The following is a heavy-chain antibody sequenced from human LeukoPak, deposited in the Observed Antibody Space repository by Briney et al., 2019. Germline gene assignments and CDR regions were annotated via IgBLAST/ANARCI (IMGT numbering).Heavy chain of an antibody. V-gene: IGHV3-21*01. J-gene: IGHJ4*02. CDR2: ISSSSSYI. D-gene: IGHD3-22*01. CDR3: AREGTRYYYDSSGYYFDY. Sequence: PGGSLRLSCAASGFTFSSYSMNWVRQAPGKGLEWVSSISSSSSYIYYADSVKGRFTISRDNAKNSLYLQMNSLRAEDTAVYYCAREGTRYYYDSSGYYFDYWGRGTLVTVSS. CDR1: GFTFSSYS.